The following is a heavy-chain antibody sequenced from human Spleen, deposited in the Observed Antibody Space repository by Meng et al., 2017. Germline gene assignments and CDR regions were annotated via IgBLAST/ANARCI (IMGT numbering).Heavy chain of an antibody. CDR2: IKSKPDGETI. CDR3: TTDLAAAAPVYYYYYGMDV. CDR1: GFTFSNAY. J-gene: IGHJ6*02. D-gene: IGHD6-13*01. V-gene: IGHV3-15*01. Sequence: GESLKISCEGSGFTFSNAYMTWVRQVPGKRLEWVGRIKSKPDGETIDYAAPVKGRFTISRDDSKNTVYLQMNSLKTEDTAVYYGTTDLAAAAPVYYYYYGMDVWGQGTTVTVSS.